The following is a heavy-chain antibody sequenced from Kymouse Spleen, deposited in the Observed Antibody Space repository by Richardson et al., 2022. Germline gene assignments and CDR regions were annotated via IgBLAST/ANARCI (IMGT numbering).Heavy chain of an antibody. J-gene: IGHJ6*02. D-gene: IGHD3-10*01. Sequence: QVQLQESGPGLVKPSQTLSLTCTVSGGSISSGGYYWSWIRQHPGKGLEWIGYIYYSGSTYYNPSLKSRVTISVDTSKNQFSLKLSSVTAADTAVYYCARSRITMVRARGMDVWGQGTTVTVSS. CDR3: ARSRITMVRARGMDV. V-gene: IGHV4-31*03. CDR2: IYYSGST. CDR1: GGSISSGGYY.